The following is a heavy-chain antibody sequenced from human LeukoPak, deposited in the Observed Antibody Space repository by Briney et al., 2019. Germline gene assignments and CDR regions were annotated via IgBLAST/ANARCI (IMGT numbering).Heavy chain of an antibody. CDR1: GYTFTGYY. CDR2: INPNSGGT. Sequence: ASVKVSCKASGYTFTGYYMHWVRQAPGQGLEWMGRINPNSGGTNYAQKFQGRVTMTRDTSISTAYMELSRLRSDDTAVYYCARDRSGSSWYSDFDYWGQGTLVTVSS. D-gene: IGHD6-13*01. V-gene: IGHV1-2*06. J-gene: IGHJ4*02. CDR3: ARDRSGSSWYSDFDY.